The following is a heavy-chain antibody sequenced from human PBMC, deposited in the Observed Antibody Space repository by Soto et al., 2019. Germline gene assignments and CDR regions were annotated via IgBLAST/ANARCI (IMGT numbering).Heavy chain of an antibody. CDR2: MNPNSGNT. J-gene: IGHJ4*02. D-gene: IGHD2-2*01. V-gene: IGHV1-8*01. CDR3: VGYCSSTSCYDY. CDR1: GYTFTSYD. Sequence: ASVKVSCKASGYTFTSYDINWVRQATGQGLEWMGWMNPNSGNTGYAQKFQGRVTMTRNTSISTAYMELSSLRSEDTAVYYCVGYCSSTSCYDYWGQGTLVTVSS.